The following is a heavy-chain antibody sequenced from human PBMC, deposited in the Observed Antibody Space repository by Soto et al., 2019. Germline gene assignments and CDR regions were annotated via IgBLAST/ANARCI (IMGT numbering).Heavy chain of an antibody. CDR1: GGSISSGGYY. Sequence: SETLSLTCTVSGGSISSGGYYWSWIRQHPGKGLEWNGYIYDSGSSYYNPSLKSRVSIPVDTPKNQFSLKLSSVTAADTAIYYCARGDGRGSSSYYGMDVWGQGTTVTVSS. D-gene: IGHD6-6*01. V-gene: IGHV4-31*03. CDR3: ARGDGRGSSSYYGMDV. J-gene: IGHJ6*02. CDR2: IYDSGSS.